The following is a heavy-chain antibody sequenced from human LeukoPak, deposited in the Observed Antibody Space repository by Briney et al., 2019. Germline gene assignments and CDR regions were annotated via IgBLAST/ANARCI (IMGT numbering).Heavy chain of an antibody. V-gene: IGHV1-69*04. CDR2: IIPILGIA. CDR1: GGTFSSYA. J-gene: IGHJ4*02. Sequence: GSSVKVSCKASGGTFSSYAISWVRPAPGQGLEWMGRIIPILGIANYAQKFQGRVTITADKSTSTAYMELSSLRSEDTAVYYCARAGRDGYNRGVFDYWGQGTLVTVSS. CDR3: ARAGRDGYNRGVFDY. D-gene: IGHD5-24*01.